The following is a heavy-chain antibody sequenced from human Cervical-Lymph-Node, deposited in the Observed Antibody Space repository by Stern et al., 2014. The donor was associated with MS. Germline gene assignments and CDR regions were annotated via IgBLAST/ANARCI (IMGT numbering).Heavy chain of an antibody. J-gene: IGHJ4*02. CDR2: DPNDGPQR. V-gene: IGHV3-30-3*01. CDR1: GFTFSTYA. Sequence: QVQLVESGGGVVQPGRSLSLSCVASGFTFSTYAMHWVRQAPGKGLEWVAFDPNDGPQRTSTDSVRARSTISGDNARNRLYWHMNSRGDEERAVYFGAGGGGGVGLDYWGREAWSPSPQ. CDR3: AGGGGGVGLDY. D-gene: IGHD1-1*01.